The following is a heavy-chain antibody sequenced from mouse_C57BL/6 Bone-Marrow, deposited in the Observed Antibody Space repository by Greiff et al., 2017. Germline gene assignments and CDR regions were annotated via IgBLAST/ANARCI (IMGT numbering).Heavy chain of an antibody. CDR3: AADGYYGFAY. Sequence: VQLVESGAELVMPGASVKLSCKASGYTFTSYWMHWVKQRPGQGLEWIGEIDPSDSYTNYNQKFKGKSTLTVDKSSSTAYMQLSSLTSEDSAVYYCAADGYYGFAYWGQGTLVTVSA. CDR1: GYTFTSYW. D-gene: IGHD2-3*01. J-gene: IGHJ3*01. V-gene: IGHV1-69*01. CDR2: IDPSDSYT.